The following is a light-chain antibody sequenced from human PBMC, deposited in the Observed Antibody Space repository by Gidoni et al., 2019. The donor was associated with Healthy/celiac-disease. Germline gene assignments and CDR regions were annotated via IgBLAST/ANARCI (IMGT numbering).Light chain of an antibody. V-gene: IGKV3-20*01. J-gene: IGKJ1*01. Sequence: DIVLTQYPGSLYLSPGEKATLSCRASQSASSSYLAWYQQKPGQAPRLLIYGASSWATGIPDRFSGSGSGTDFTLTISRLEPEDFAVYYCQQYDSSPWTFGQGTKVEIK. CDR1: QSASSSY. CDR2: GAS. CDR3: QQYDSSPWT.